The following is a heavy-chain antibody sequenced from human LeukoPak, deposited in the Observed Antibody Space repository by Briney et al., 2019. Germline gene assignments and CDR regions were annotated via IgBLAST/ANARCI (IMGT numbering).Heavy chain of an antibody. V-gene: IGHV4-34*01. CDR3: ARELSFVVVTAIRG. Sequence: PSETLSLTCAVYGGSFSGYYWSWIRQPPGKGLEWIGEINHSGSTNYNPSLKSRVTISVDTSKNQFSLKLSSVTAADTAVYYCARELSFVVVTAIRGWGQGTLVTVSS. D-gene: IGHD2-21*02. CDR2: INHSGST. J-gene: IGHJ4*02. CDR1: GGSFSGYY.